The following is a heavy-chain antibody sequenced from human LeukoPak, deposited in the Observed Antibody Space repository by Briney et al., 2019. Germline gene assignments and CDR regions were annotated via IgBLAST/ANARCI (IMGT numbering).Heavy chain of an antibody. CDR1: GFTFSSYS. CDR2: ISGSGDTT. CDR3: AKGSSSGWPYYFDQ. V-gene: IGHV3-23*01. Sequence: GGSLRLSCTASGFTFSSYSMSWVRQGPGTGLEWVSAISGSGDTTFYADSVKGRFTISRDNSKKTLYLQVNSLRAEDTAVYYCAKGSSSGWPYYFDQWGQGTLVTVSS. J-gene: IGHJ4*02. D-gene: IGHD6-19*01.